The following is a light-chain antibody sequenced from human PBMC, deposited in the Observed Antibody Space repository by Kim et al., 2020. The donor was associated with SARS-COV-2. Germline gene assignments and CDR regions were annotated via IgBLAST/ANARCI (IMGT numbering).Light chain of an antibody. V-gene: IGKV1-39*01. Sequence: DIQMTQSPSSLSASVGDRVSITCRASQSINKYLNWYQQKPGKAPKPLIFTASSLQSGVPSRFSGSGSGTDFTLTISSLQPEDSATYYCHHSYSTPPTFGQGTKVDIK. CDR2: TAS. J-gene: IGKJ1*01. CDR1: QSINKY. CDR3: HHSYSTPPT.